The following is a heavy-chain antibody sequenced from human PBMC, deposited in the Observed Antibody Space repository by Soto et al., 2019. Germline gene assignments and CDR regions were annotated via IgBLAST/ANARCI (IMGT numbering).Heavy chain of an antibody. J-gene: IGHJ4*02. Sequence: ETLSLTCAVYGGSFSGYYWSWIRQPPGKGLEWIGEINHSGSTNYNPSLKSRVTISVDTSKDQFSLKLSSVTAADTAVYYCARYYDYVWGSYRPYYFDYWGQGTLVIVSS. CDR3: ARYYDYVWGSYRPYYFDY. CDR1: GGSFSGYY. V-gene: IGHV4-34*01. D-gene: IGHD3-16*02. CDR2: INHSGST.